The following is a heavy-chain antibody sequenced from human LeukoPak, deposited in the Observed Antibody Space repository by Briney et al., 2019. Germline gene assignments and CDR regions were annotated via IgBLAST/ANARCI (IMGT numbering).Heavy chain of an antibody. D-gene: IGHD3-10*01. J-gene: IGHJ4*02. V-gene: IGHV4-59*01. CDR2: IYYSGRI. CDR1: GGSIGSYY. Sequence: KPSETLSIICNVSGGSIGSYYWNWIRQPPGKGLEWIGYIYYSGRIDYNPSLKSRVNILIDTSKNQFSLKLHSVTAADTAVYHCARVDGSGTILDYWDQGTLDTVSS. CDR3: ARVDGSGTILDY.